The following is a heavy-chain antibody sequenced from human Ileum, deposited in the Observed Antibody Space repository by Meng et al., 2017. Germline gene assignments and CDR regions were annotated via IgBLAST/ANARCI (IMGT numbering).Heavy chain of an antibody. CDR3: ARENDNWNYFDY. Sequence: VERVQSGAGVKKVGASVMLSCTASGYTFRNYPLHWVRQAPGQRPEWMGWINAGNGNIKISQKFQGRITITSDTSATAYMELSSLRSEDTAVYFCARENDNWNYFDYWGQGSLVTVSS. D-gene: IGHD1-1*01. V-gene: IGHV1-3*01. J-gene: IGHJ4*02. CDR1: GYTFRNYP. CDR2: INAGNGNI.